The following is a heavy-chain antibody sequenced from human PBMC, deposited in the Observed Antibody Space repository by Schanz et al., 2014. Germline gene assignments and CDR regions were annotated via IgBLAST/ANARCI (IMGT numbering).Heavy chain of an antibody. V-gene: IGHV3-23*01. CDR2: IGTSGGT. CDR3: ARGLIAAAGGAFDY. CDR1: GFTFSSYA. Sequence: EVQLLESGGGLVQPGGSLRLSCAASGFTFSSYAMSWVRQAPGKGLEWVSTIGTSGGTNYAESVKGRFTISRDNSKNTLYLQMNSLRAEDTAVYFCARGLIAAAGGAFDYWGQGTLVAVSA. D-gene: IGHD6-13*01. J-gene: IGHJ4*02.